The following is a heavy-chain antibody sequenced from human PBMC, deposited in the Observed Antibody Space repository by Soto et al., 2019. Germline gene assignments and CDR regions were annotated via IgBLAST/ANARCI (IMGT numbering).Heavy chain of an antibody. V-gene: IGHV1-8*01. J-gene: IGHJ4*02. D-gene: IGHD4-17*01. Sequence: QVQLVQSGAEVKKPGASVKVSCKASGYTFTSYDINWVRQATGQGLEWMGWINPNSGNTGYAQKFQGRGNMTRTTSISTAYMELNSRRSEAKAVYYCARTIYGATVDYWGQGTLVTVSS. CDR2: INPNSGNT. CDR3: ARTIYGATVDY. CDR1: GYTFTSYD.